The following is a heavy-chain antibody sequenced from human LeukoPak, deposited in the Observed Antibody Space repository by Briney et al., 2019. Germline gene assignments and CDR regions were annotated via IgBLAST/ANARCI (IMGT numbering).Heavy chain of an antibody. D-gene: IGHD3-10*01. J-gene: IGHJ4*02. V-gene: IGHV4-39*01. CDR3: ARQDLYGSPLYFDY. CDR2: TFYSGST. Sequence: SETLSLTCTVSGDSISSSSYYWEWIRQPPGKGLEWIGSTFYSGSTYYNPSLKSRVTISVDTSKNQFSLKLSSVTAADTAVYYCARQDLYGSPLYFDYWGQGTLVTVSS. CDR1: GDSISSSSYY.